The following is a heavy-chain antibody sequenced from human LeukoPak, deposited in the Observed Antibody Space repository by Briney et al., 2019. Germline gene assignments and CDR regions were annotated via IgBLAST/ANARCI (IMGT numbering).Heavy chain of an antibody. CDR2: IYSGGST. CDR3: ARSRSRYYYDSSGYLSLDAFDF. Sequence: GGSLRLSCAASGFTFSSYAMSWVRQAPGKGLEWVSVIYSGGSTYYADSVKGRFTISRHNSKNTLYLQMNSLRAEDTAVYYCARSRSRYYYDSSGYLSLDAFDFWGQGTMVTVSS. CDR1: GFTFSSYA. V-gene: IGHV3-53*04. J-gene: IGHJ3*01. D-gene: IGHD3-22*01.